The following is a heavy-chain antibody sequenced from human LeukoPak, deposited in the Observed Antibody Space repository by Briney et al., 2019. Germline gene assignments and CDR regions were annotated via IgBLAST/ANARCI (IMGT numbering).Heavy chain of an antibody. V-gene: IGHV1-2*02. Sequence: ASVKVSCKASGYTFTGYCMHWVRQAPGQGLEWMGWINPNSGGTNYAQKFQGRVTMTRDTSISTAYMELSRLRSDDTAVYYCAKDLSIAVAGPSFDYWGQGTLVTVSS. D-gene: IGHD6-19*01. CDR3: AKDLSIAVAGPSFDY. CDR2: INPNSGGT. CDR1: GYTFTGYC. J-gene: IGHJ4*02.